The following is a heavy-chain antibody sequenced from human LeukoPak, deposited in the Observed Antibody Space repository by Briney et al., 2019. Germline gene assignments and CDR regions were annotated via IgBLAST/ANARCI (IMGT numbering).Heavy chain of an antibody. CDR3: AKDWGDGYNYFDY. D-gene: IGHD5-24*01. V-gene: IGHV3-33*06. CDR1: GFTFSSYG. Sequence: GGSLRLSCAASGFTFSSYGMHWVRQAPGKGLEWVAVIWYDGSNKYYADSVKGRFTISRDNSKNTLYLQMNSLRAEDTAVYYCAKDWGDGYNYFDYWGQGTLVTVSS. CDR2: IWYDGSNK. J-gene: IGHJ4*02.